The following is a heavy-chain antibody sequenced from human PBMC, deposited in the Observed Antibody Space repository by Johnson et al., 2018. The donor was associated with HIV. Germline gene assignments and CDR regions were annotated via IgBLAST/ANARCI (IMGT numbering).Heavy chain of an antibody. CDR1: VFTFDDYA. Sequence: VQLVESGGGLVQPGGSLRLSCAASVFTFDDYAMHWVRQAPGKGLEWVSGISWNSGSIDYADSVKGRFTISRDNSKNTLYLQMNSLRAEDTAVYYCARQTLRAFDIWGQGTMVTVSS. J-gene: IGHJ3*02. CDR2: ISWNSGSI. CDR3: ARQTLRAFDI. V-gene: IGHV3-9*01.